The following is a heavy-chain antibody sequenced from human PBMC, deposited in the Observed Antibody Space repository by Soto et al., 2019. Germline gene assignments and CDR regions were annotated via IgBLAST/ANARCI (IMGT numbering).Heavy chain of an antibody. V-gene: IGHV1-18*01. J-gene: IGHJ6*02. CDR1: RYIFTNYG. CDR3: ARALTGYGMDV. CDR2: ITTYNGNT. Sequence: QVQLVQSGVEVREPGASVKVSCKAVRYIFTNYGVSWVRQAPGQGLEWMGWITTYNGNTEYAQKFQGRVTMTTDASASTTYMEVGSMRSDDTAIYYCARALTGYGMDVWGQGTTVTVSS.